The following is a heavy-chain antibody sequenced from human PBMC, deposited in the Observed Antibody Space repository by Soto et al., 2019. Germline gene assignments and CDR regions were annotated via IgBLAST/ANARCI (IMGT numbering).Heavy chain of an antibody. J-gene: IGHJ4*02. CDR3: ARDLGEAAAI. Sequence: EVQLVESGGDLVKPGGSLRLSCTGSGFPFRSSSMNWVRQAPGKGLQWVSSISSSSSYIFYADSVKCRFTISRDNAKNSVYLQMSSLRAEDTAVYYCARDLGEAAAIWGQGALVTVSS. D-gene: IGHD2-2*01. V-gene: IGHV3-21*01. CDR2: ISSSSSYI. CDR1: GFPFRSSS.